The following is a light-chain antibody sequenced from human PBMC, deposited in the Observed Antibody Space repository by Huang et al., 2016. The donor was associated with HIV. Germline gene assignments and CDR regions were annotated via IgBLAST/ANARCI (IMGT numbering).Light chain of an antibody. Sequence: DIEMTQSPSSLSASVGDRVTISCRAGQNIDTYLNWFQQKPGVPPKLLIYGASNLHRGVPLRFRGAGSGTYFTLTITSLQPEDFATYFCQQTFAAPPEDTFGQGTKLEI. CDR2: GAS. CDR3: QQTFAAPPEDT. CDR1: QNIDTY. V-gene: IGKV1-39*01. J-gene: IGKJ2*01.